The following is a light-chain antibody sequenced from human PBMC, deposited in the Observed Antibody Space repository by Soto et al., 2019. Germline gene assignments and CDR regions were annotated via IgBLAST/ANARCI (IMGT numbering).Light chain of an antibody. CDR2: TAS. CDR3: QQTYTFPWT. Sequence: IRLTQSQSSLSASVGDTVTITCRASQGISDYLSWFQHKPGEAPKLLIYTASSLQGGVPLRFSGAGSRTDFSLTISGLQPEDSATYYCQQTYTFPWTFGQGTKVDIK. V-gene: IGKV1-39*01. CDR1: QGISDY. J-gene: IGKJ1*01.